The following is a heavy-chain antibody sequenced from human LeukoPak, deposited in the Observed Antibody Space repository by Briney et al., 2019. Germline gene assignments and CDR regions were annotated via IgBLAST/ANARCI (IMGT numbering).Heavy chain of an antibody. CDR1: GYDFINYG. CDR2: RSIYNGNT. D-gene: IGHD6-6*01. V-gene: IGHV1-18*01. Sequence: GASVKVSCKASGYDFINYGISWVRQAPGQGLEWMGWRSIYNGNTDYKLQGRVTMTTDTSTNTAYMEVRNLRSDDTAVYYCARGGPFPSSSSSREYYLDYWGQGTLVTVSS. CDR3: ARGGPFPSSSSSREYYLDY. J-gene: IGHJ4*02.